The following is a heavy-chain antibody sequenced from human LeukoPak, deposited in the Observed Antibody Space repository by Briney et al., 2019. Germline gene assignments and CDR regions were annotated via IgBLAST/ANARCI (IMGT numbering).Heavy chain of an antibody. J-gene: IGHJ5*02. CDR2: IYHSGST. CDR3: ARAREAFDP. CDR1: GGSISSGGYS. D-gene: IGHD1-26*01. Sequence: SETLSLTCAVSGGSISSGGYSWSWVRQPPGKGLEWIGYIYHSGSTYYNPSPKNRVTISVDRSKNQFSLKLSSVTAADTAVYYCARAREAFDPWGQGTLVTVSS. V-gene: IGHV4-30-2*01.